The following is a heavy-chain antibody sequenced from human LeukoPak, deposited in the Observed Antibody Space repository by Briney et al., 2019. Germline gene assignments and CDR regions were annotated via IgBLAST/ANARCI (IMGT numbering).Heavy chain of an antibody. CDR1: GFTFSSYS. Sequence: GGSLRLSCAASGFTFSSYSMNWVCQAPGKGLEWVSSISSSSSYIYYADSVKGRFTISRDNAKNSLYLQMNSLRAEDTAVYYCARGKGYSSSWSAFDIWGQRTMVTVSS. V-gene: IGHV3-21*01. CDR2: ISSSSSYI. CDR3: ARGKGYSSSWSAFDI. D-gene: IGHD6-13*01. J-gene: IGHJ3*02.